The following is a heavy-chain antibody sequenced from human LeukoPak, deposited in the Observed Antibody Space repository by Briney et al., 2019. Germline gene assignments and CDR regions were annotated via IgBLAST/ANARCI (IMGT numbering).Heavy chain of an antibody. CDR1: GFTFSSYG. Sequence: GGSLRLSCAASGFTFSSYGMSWVRQAPGKGLEWVSAIGGRDGSTYYADSVKGRFTISRDNCKNTLYLQMNSLRAEDTAVYYCAKEWITTPFDYWGQGTLVTVSS. J-gene: IGHJ4*02. V-gene: IGHV3-23*01. D-gene: IGHD3-16*01. CDR3: AKEWITTPFDY. CDR2: IGGRDGST.